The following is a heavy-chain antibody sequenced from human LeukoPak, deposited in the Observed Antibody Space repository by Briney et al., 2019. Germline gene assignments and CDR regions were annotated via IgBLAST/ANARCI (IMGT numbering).Heavy chain of an antibody. CDR1: GGSMNIYY. D-gene: IGHD2-15*01. Sequence: SDTLSLPCTVSGGSMNIYYWSWFPQPPGKGLKCIGYIYYSGRTNYTPSLKSRVTISVETSQTQFSLQLSCVTAAHPALSYCARDEEVVPEAGYCSGGSCYDWCVRWGRGILVSVCS. J-gene: IGHJ5*02. CDR2: IYYSGRT. V-gene: IGHV4-59*12. CDR3: ARDEEVVPEAGYCSGGSCYDWCVR.